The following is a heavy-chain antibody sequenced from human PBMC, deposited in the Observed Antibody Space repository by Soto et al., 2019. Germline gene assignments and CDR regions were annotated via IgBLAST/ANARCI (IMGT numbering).Heavy chain of an antibody. D-gene: IGHD1-26*01. CDR2: IYYSGTP. Sequence: QVQLEESGPGLVKPSETLSLRCTVSGGSVSSDSYHWCWVRQPPGKGLEWIGNIYYSGTPNYNPSLESRVSMSVDTSTNQFSLKLSSVTAADTAVYYCAARVGATPPIAWGQGTLVIVSS. CDR1: GGSVSSDSYH. CDR3: AARVGATPPIA. V-gene: IGHV4-61*01. J-gene: IGHJ5*02.